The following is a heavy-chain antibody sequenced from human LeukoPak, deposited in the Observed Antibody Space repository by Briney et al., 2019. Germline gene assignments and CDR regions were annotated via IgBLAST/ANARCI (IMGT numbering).Heavy chain of an antibody. CDR1: GYTFPSYD. CDR3: ARGSPKSAVRGKIPDY. J-gene: IGHJ4*02. CDR2: MNPNSGNT. D-gene: IGHD4-17*01. V-gene: IGHV1-8*01. Sequence: GSVKVSCKACGYTFPSYDINWLRQASGRGLEGMGWMNPNSGNTGYAQKFQDRVTMTTNTSTTTAYMELSSLRSEDTAVYYCARGSPKSAVRGKIPDYWGQGTLVTVSS.